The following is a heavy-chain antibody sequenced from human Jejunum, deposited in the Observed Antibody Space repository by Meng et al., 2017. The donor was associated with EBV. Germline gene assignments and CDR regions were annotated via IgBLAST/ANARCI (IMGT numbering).Heavy chain of an antibody. V-gene: IGHV3-74*01. CDR3: SGDLVGSADD. D-gene: IGHD6-25*01. CDR1: GFTFSSYW. J-gene: IGHJ4*02. CDR2: INEEGRIT. Sequence: GRRGGSGGALVKPGGSLRLSCAASGFTFSSYWMHWVRQAPGKGLVWVSHINEEGRITTYADSVKGRFTISRDNTKNTLYLQMNSLRAEDTAVYFCSGDLVGSADDWGQGTLVTVSS.